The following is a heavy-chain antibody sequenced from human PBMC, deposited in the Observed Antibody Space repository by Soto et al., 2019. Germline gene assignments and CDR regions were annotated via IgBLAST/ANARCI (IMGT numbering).Heavy chain of an antibody. Sequence: GASVKVSFKAPADTFTSYYIHWVRQAPGQGLEWMGGIIPIFGTANYAQKFQGRVTITADESTSTAYMELSSLRSEDTAVYYCARGRTTSIAARPEWFDPWGQGTLVTVSS. CDR3: ARGRTTSIAARPEWFDP. D-gene: IGHD6-6*01. CDR2: IIPIFGTA. CDR1: ADTFTSYY. J-gene: IGHJ5*02. V-gene: IGHV1-69*13.